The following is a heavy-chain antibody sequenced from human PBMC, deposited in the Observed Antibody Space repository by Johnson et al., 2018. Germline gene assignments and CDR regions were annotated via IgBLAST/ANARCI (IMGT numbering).Heavy chain of an antibody. Sequence: QVQLQESGPGLVKPSEILSLTCTVSGGSISSSFWSWIRPPAGKGLEWIGRIYSSGNPSYTPSFKSRVTMSVDTSKNQFSLTMIAVTAADTAVYYCARGPSSSPGKSGIQDWGQGTLVSVSS. D-gene: IGHD6-13*01. V-gene: IGHV4-4*07. J-gene: IGHJ1*01. CDR1: GGSISSSF. CDR2: IYSSGNP. CDR3: ARGPSSSPGKSGIQD.